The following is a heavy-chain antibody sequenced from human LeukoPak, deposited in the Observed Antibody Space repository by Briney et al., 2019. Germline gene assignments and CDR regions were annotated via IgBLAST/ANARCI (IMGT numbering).Heavy chain of an antibody. V-gene: IGHV3-53*01. D-gene: IGHD1-14*01. CDR2: MYRSDAT. Sequence: GGSLRLSCAASGLTVRSNYMSWVRQAPGKGLEWVSVMYRSDATYYADSVKGRFTMSRDSSKNTVYLQMNSLRSEDKAVYYCARDLPDQGAYWGQGTLVIVSS. CDR3: ARDLPDQGAY. CDR1: GLTVRSNY. J-gene: IGHJ4*02.